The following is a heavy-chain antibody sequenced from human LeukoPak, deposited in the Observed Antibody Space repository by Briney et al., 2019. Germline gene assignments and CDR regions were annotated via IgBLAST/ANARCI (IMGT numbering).Heavy chain of an antibody. CDR1: GGSISSGDYY. CDR3: ARDLLAVTGAFDI. CDR2: TYYSGST. D-gene: IGHD1-1*01. J-gene: IGHJ3*02. V-gene: IGHV4-30-4*08. Sequence: SQTLSLTCTVSGGSISSGDYYWSWIRQPPGKGLEWIGYTYYSGSTYYNPSLKSRVTISVDTSKNQFSLKLSSVTAADTAVYYCARDLLAVTGAFDIWGQGTMVTVSS.